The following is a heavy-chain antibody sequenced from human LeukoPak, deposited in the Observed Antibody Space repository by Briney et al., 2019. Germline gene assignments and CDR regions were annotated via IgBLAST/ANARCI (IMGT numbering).Heavy chain of an antibody. CDR3: AREGYCSSTSCYDYYYYGMDV. CDR1: GFTFSDYY. D-gene: IGHD2-2*01. Sequence: GGSLRLSCAASGFTFSDYYMSWIRQAPGKGLEWVSYISSSSSYTNYADSVEGRFTISRDNAKNSLYLQMNSLRAEDTAVYYCAREGYCSSTSCYDYYYYGMDVWGQGTTVTVSS. CDR2: ISSSSSYT. J-gene: IGHJ6*02. V-gene: IGHV3-11*05.